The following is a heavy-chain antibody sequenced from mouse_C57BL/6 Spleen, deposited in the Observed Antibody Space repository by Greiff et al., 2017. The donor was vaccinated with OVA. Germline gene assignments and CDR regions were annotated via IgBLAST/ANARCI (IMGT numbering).Heavy chain of an antibody. CDR2: ISDGGGYT. V-gene: IGHV5-4*01. CDR1: GFTFSSYA. Sequence: EVQGVESGGGLVKPGGSLKLSCAASGFTFSSYAMSWVRQTPEKRLEWVATISDGGGYTYYPDNVKGRFTISRDNAKNNLYLQLSHLKSEDTAMYYCARDGGITTVRDFDYWGQGTTLTVSS. CDR3: ARDGGITTVRDFDY. D-gene: IGHD1-1*01. J-gene: IGHJ2*01.